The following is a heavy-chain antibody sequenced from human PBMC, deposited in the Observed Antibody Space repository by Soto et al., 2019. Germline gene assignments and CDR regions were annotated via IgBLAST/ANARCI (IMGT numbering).Heavy chain of an antibody. J-gene: IGHJ6*01. CDR3: VREGHDILPVSKHGLDV. V-gene: IGHV3-13*01. D-gene: IGHD3-9*01. CDR1: GFTFSTYD. Sequence: EVQLVESGGGLVQPGGSLRLSCVASGFTFSTYDMHWVRQATGKGLEWVSGIGTTGDTYYPGSVKGRFTISREKARNSLYLQMSRRRAGDTAVYSCVREGHDILPVSKHGLDVW. CDR2: IGTTGDT.